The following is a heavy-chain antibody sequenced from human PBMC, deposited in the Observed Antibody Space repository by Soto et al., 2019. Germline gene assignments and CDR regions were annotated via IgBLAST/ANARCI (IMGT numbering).Heavy chain of an antibody. CDR1: GFTFSSYA. V-gene: IGHV3-23*01. J-gene: IGHJ6*02. CDR3: ARDPDSSGYGEYYYYGMDV. Sequence: PGGSLRLSCAASGFTFSSYAMSWVRQAPGKGLEWVSAISGSGGSIYYADSVKGRLTISRDNAKNSLYLQMNSLRAEDTAVYYCARDPDSSGYGEYYYYGMDVWGQGTTVTVSS. D-gene: IGHD3-22*01. CDR2: ISGSGGSI.